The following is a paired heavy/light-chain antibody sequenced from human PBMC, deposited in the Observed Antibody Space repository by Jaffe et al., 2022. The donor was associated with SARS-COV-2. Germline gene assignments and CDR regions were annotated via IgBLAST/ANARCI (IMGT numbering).Light chain of an antibody. CDR3: QQADSFPLT. J-gene: IGKJ4*01. V-gene: IGKV1-12*01. CDR2: DVS. CDR1: QAFNRW. Sequence: DIQMTQSPSSVSASVGDRVTITCRSSQAFNRWLAWYQQKPGKAPKLLIYDVSSLQSGVPARFSGGGSGTDFTLTISSLQPEDSATYYCQQADSFPLTFGGGTKVEIK.
Heavy chain of an antibody. J-gene: IGHJ5*02. D-gene: IGHD3-10*01. CDR1: GFNSDDYD. Sequence: EVHLVESGGGSVQPGRSLRLSCAASGFNSDDYDMHWVRQAPGKGLEWVSSISWNSGSIKYADSVKGRFTISRDNANNFLYLQMNSLRAEDTALYYCAKGRGRVGENGDNWFDPWGQGTLVTVSS. CDR2: ISWNSGSI. CDR3: AKGRGRVGENGDNWFDP. V-gene: IGHV3-9*02.